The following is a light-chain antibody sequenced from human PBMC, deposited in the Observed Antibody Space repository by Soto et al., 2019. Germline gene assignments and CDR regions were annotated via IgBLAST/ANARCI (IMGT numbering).Light chain of an antibody. CDR2: AAS. J-gene: IGKJ4*01. CDR1: QGIGRW. Sequence: DIQMTQSPSSVSASVGDRVTITCRASQGIGRWLAWYQQKPGKAPNLLIYAASSLQSGVPLRFSGSGSGTDFTLTISSLQPEDFATYYCQQTDSFPRVTFGGGTKVEIK. CDR3: QQTDSFPRVT. V-gene: IGKV1-12*01.